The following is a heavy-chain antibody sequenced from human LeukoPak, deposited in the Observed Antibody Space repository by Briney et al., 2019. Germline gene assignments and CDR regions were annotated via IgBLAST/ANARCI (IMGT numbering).Heavy chain of an antibody. CDR1: GFTFTSYS. V-gene: IGHV3-21*01. J-gene: IGHJ4*02. CDR2: IRSISSYI. CDR3: ARDQEDIVVVPAPVDY. D-gene: IGHD2-2*01. Sequence: GGALRLSCAASGFTFTSYSMNWVRQAPGKGLEWVSSIRSISSYIYYADSVKGRFTISRDKAKNSLYLQMNSLRAEDTAVYYCARDQEDIVVVPAPVDYWGQGTLVTVSS.